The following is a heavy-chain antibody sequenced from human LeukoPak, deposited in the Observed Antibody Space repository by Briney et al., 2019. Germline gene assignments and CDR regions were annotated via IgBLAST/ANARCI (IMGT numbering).Heavy chain of an antibody. CDR2: IFTSGST. CDR3: ARGASEVSDTYIDV. D-gene: IGHD3-9*01. Sequence: SETLSLTCTVSGGSISGYYWSWIRQPAGKGLEWIGRIFTSGSTSYNPSLKSRVTMSLDKSDNEFFLKVRSVTAADTAVYYCARGASEVSDTYIDVWGQGTLVTVSS. J-gene: IGHJ4*02. V-gene: IGHV4-4*07. CDR1: GGSISGYY.